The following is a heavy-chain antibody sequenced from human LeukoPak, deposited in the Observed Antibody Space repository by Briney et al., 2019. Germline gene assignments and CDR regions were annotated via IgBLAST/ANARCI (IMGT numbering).Heavy chain of an antibody. V-gene: IGHV3-74*01. CDR3: ARAASRDYSPGDY. CDR2: INSDGSST. CDR1: GFTFSSYW. Sequence: TGGSLRLSCAASGFTFSSYWMHWVRQAPGKGLVWVSRINSDGSSTSYADSVKGRFTISRDNAKNTLHLQMNSLRAEDTAVYYCARAASRDYSPGDYWGQGTLVTVSS. J-gene: IGHJ4*02. D-gene: IGHD2-15*01.